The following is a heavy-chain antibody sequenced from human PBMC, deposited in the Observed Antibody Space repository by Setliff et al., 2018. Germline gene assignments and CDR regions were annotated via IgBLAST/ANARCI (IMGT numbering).Heavy chain of an antibody. CDR1: GGSFSGYY. D-gene: IGHD2-15*01. Sequence: PSETLSLTCAVYGGSFSGYYWSWIRQPPGKGLEWIGEINHSGSTNYNPSLKSQVTISVDTSKNQFSLKLSSVTAADTAVYYCASQLGGYCSGGSCYSYYYYYYMDVWGKGTTVTVSS. CDR2: INHSGST. V-gene: IGHV4-34*01. CDR3: ASQLGGYCSGGSCYSYYYYYYMDV. J-gene: IGHJ6*03.